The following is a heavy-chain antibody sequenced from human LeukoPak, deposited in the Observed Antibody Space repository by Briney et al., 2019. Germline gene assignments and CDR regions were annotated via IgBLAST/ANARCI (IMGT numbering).Heavy chain of an antibody. CDR3: VRQADSSGWYYFDY. D-gene: IGHD6-19*01. V-gene: IGHV5-51*01. CDR1: GYDFTNYW. J-gene: IGHJ4*02. CDR2: IYPDDSDT. Sequence: GESLKISCQGSGYDFTNYWIGWVRQMPGEGLEWMAIIYPDDSDTKYNPSFRGQVTISSDKSISTAYLQWSSLKASDTAIYYCVRQADSSGWYYFDYWGPGTRVTVTS.